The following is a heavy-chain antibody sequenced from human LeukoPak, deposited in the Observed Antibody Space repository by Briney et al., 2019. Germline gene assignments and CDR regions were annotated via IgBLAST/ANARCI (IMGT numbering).Heavy chain of an antibody. V-gene: IGHV3-15*01. CDR3: TTEYYYGSGSYTLDP. CDR2: IKSKTDGGTT. Sequence: GGSLRLSCAASGFTFSNAWMSWVRQAPGKGLEGVGRIKSKTDGGTTDYAAAVKGRFTISRDDSKNTLYLQMNSLKTEDTAVYYCTTEYYYGSGSYTLDPWGQGTLVTVSS. D-gene: IGHD3-10*01. CDR1: GFTFSNAW. J-gene: IGHJ5*02.